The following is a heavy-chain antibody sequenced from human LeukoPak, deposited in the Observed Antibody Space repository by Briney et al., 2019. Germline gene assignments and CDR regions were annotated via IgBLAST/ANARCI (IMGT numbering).Heavy chain of an antibody. D-gene: IGHD1-14*01. J-gene: IGHJ5*02. Sequence: PGGSLRLSCAASGFTFSISDMHWVRQAPGKGLEYVSSITKNGGTTYYTDSVKGRFTISRDNSKSTVFLQMSGLRTEDTAVYYCMRTGWFDPWGQGTLVTVSS. V-gene: IGHV3-64D*06. CDR2: ITKNGGTT. CDR3: MRTGWFDP. CDR1: GFTFSISD.